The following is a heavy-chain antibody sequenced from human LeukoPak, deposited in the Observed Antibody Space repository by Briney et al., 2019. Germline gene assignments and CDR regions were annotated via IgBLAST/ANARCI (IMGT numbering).Heavy chain of an antibody. CDR3: AREKPTGGAFDI. Sequence: GGSLRLSCAASGFTFSSYSMNWVRQAPGKGLEWVSSISSSSSYIYYADSVKGRFTISRDNAKNSLYLQMNSLRAEDTAVYYCAREKPTGGAFDIWGQGTMVTVSS. CDR2: ISSSSSYI. D-gene: IGHD4-17*01. CDR1: GFTFSSYS. J-gene: IGHJ3*02. V-gene: IGHV3-21*04.